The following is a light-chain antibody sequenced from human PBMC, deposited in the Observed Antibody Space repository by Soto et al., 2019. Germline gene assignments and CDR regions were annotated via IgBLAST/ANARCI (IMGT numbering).Light chain of an antibody. V-gene: IGKV1-5*01. CDR2: DAS. J-gene: IGKJ1*01. CDR3: QQDNSYSTFGPAT. CDR1: QDISSF. Sequence: DIQITQSPSTLSASVGDRVTISCRASQDISSFLAWYQHKPGKAPKLLIYDASTLQTGVPSRFRGSGFGTEFTLTISGLQPDDFATYYCQQDNSYSTFGPATVGQGTKGDIK.